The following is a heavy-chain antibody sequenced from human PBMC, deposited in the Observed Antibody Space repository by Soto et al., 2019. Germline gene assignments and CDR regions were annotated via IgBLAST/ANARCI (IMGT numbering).Heavy chain of an antibody. Sequence: SETLSLTCTASGGSISRSTYYWAWIRQPPGKGLEWIGSMYYGGSIYYNPSLKSRVTISADTSKNQFSLKLNSVTAADTAVYYYATQGRSVERTGSYPYCLDPWGQGTLVTVSS. V-gene: IGHV4-39*01. CDR1: GGSISRSTYY. CDR2: MYYGGSI. CDR3: ATQGRSVERTGSYPYCLDP. D-gene: IGHD7-27*01. J-gene: IGHJ5*02.